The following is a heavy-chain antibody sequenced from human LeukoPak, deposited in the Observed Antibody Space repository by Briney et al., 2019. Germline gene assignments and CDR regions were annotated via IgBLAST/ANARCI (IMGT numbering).Heavy chain of an antibody. D-gene: IGHD6-13*01. J-gene: IGHJ4*02. CDR2: ISGSGGST. CDR3: AKSLMQQQLGCLDY. V-gene: IGHV3-23*01. CDR1: GFTFSSYA. Sequence: GGSLRLSCAASGFTFSSYAMSWVRQAPGQGLEWVSAISGSGGSTYYAESVKGRFTISRDNSKDTLFLQMNSLRAEDTAVYYCAKSLMQQQLGCLDYWGQGTLVTVSS.